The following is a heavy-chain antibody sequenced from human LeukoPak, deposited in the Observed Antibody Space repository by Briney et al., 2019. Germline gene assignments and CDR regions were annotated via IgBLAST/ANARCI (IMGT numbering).Heavy chain of an antibody. CDR2: ISNEGKNK. J-gene: IGHJ3*01. V-gene: IGHV3-30*04. CDR1: GFTFSSYA. D-gene: IGHD3-10*01. CDR3: ARGLAYYFGSGSYYNGAFDF. Sequence: GGSLRLSCAASGFTFSSYAMHWVRQAPGKGLDWVAVISNEGKNKYYADSVKGRFTISRDNSKNTLYLQMNSLRADDTAVYYCARGLAYYFGSGSYYNGAFDFWGQGTLVTVSS.